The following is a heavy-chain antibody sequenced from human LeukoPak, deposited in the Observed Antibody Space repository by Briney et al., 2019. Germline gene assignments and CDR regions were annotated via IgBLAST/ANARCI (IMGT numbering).Heavy chain of an antibody. CDR2: ISAYNGNT. CDR3: ARGGLSGSYRWTFDY. J-gene: IGHJ4*02. V-gene: IGHV1-18*01. Sequence: EASVKVSCKASGYTFTSYGISWVRQAPGQGLEWMGWISAYNGNTNYAQKLQGRVTMTTDTSTSTAYMELRSLRSDDTAVYYCARGGLSGSYRWTFDYWGQGTLVTVSS. CDR1: GYTFTSYG. D-gene: IGHD1-26*01.